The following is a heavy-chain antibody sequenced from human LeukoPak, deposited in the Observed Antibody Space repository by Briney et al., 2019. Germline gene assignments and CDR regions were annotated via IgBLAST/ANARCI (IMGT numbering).Heavy chain of an antibody. V-gene: IGHV3-30*02. Sequence: GGSLRLSCAASGFTFSTYGIHWVRQAPGKGLDWVAFVRYDGNNKYYADSVKGRFTISRDNSKNTLYLQMNSLRAEDTAVYYCAKGEGDGYKRNWGQGTLVTVSS. J-gene: IGHJ4*02. CDR3: AKGEGDGYKRN. CDR2: VRYDGNNK. CDR1: GFTFSTYG. D-gene: IGHD5-24*01.